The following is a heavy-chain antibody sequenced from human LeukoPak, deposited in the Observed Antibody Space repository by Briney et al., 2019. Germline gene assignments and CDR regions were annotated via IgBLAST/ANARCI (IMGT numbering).Heavy chain of an antibody. CDR3: ARVPDTVTHDY. Sequence: GGSLRLSCAASGFTFSSYWMHWVRQAPGKGLMWVSRINSDGSSTSYADSVKGRLTISRDNAKNTLYLQMNSLRAEDTAVYYCARVPDTVTHDYWGQGTLVTVSS. CDR1: GFTFSSYW. D-gene: IGHD4-17*01. V-gene: IGHV3-74*01. J-gene: IGHJ4*02. CDR2: INSDGSST.